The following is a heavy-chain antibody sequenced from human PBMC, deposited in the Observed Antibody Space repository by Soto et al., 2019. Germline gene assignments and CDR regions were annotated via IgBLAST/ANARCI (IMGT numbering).Heavy chain of an antibody. CDR3: ARPCCDSTRCYTDWFDP. CDR1: GYSFSTYD. V-gene: IGHV1-8*01. J-gene: IGHJ5*02. D-gene: IGHD2-2*02. Sequence: QVQLVQSGAEVKKPGASVKVSCKASGYSFSTYDLNWVRQAAGQGLEWMGWVNPKSGNTDYAQRFRGIVSMTRTTSTSTTYMDLSALTPEVTAVYYYARPCCDSTRCYTDWFDPWGQGTLVTVSS. CDR2: VNPKSGNT.